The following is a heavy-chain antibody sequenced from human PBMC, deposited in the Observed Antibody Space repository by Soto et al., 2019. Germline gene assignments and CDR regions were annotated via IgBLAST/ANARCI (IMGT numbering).Heavy chain of an antibody. CDR1: GFTFSDYY. CDR2: ISSSGSTI. D-gene: IGHD6-13*01. J-gene: IGHJ3*02. CDR3: ARDWGRRIAAAGYDAFDI. V-gene: IGHV3-11*01. Sequence: PGGSLRLSCAASGFTFSDYYMSWIRQAPGKGLEWVSYISSSGSTIYYADSVKGRFTISRDNAKNSLYLQMNSLRAEDTAVYFCARDWGRRIAAAGYDAFDIWGQGTMVTVSS.